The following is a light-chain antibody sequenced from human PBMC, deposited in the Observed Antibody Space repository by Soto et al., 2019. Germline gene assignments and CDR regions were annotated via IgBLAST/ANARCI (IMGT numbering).Light chain of an antibody. V-gene: IGKV1-27*01. J-gene: IGKJ3*01. CDR3: QKYNSAPSFT. CDR1: QGISNY. CDR2: AAS. Sequence: DIQMTQSPSSLSASVGDRVTITCRASQGISNYLAWYQQNPGKVPKLLIYAASTLQSGVPSRFSGSGSGTDFTLTISSLQPEDVATYYCQKYNSAPSFTFGPGTKVDIK.